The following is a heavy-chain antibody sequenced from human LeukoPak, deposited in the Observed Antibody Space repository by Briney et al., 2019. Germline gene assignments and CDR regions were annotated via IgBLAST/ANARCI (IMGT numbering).Heavy chain of an antibody. J-gene: IGHJ1*01. CDR1: GYSFASYA. CDR2: ISLYNPKT. CDR3: ARLGVAGDPSSAEYSQH. V-gene: IGHV1-18*01. D-gene: IGHD6-19*01. Sequence: GASVKVSCKASGYSFASYAITWVRQAPGQGLDGMGWISLYNPKTNYAQKFQGRVTMTTDRSTSTAYMELMRLTSDDTAVYYCARLGVAGDPSSAEYSQHWGQGTLLTVSS.